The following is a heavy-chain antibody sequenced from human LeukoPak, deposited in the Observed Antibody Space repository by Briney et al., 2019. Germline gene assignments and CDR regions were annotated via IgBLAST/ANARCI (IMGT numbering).Heavy chain of an antibody. CDR1: GFTFSVYS. CDR2: ISSTSSPI. V-gene: IGHV3-48*01. Sequence: GGSLRLSCVASGFTFSVYSMNWVRQSPGKGLEWVSYISSTSSPIYYTDSVKGRFTISRDNAKNSLYLQMNSLRVEDTAVYYCVRDVLSGPLWGPGTMVAVSS. CDR3: VRDVLSGPL. J-gene: IGHJ3*01. D-gene: IGHD3-16*02.